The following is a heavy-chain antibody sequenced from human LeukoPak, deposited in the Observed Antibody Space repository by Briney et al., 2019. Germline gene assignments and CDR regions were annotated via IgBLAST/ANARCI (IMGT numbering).Heavy chain of an antibody. CDR1: GFTFSSYG. J-gene: IGHJ6*02. CDR2: IWYDGSNK. CDR3: AREGGFGVVIIYYGMDV. V-gene: IGHV3-30*19. D-gene: IGHD3-3*01. Sequence: PGGSLRLSCAASGFTFSSYGMHWVRQAPGKGLEWVAVIWYDGSNKYYAGSVKGRFTISRDNSENTLYLQMNSLRAEDTAVYYCAREGGFGVVIIYYGMDVWGQGTTVTVS.